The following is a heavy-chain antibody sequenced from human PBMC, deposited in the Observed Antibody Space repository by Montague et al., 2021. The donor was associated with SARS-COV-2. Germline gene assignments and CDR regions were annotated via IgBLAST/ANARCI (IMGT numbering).Heavy chain of an antibody. V-gene: IGHV4-39*07. J-gene: IGHJ6*02. CDR1: GGSISSSSYY. CDR2: IYYSGST. CDR3: ARRGTPGGMDV. Sequence: SETLSLTCTVSGGSISSSSYYWGWIRQPPGKGLEWIGSIYYSGSTSYNPSLKSRVTMSVDTSKNQFSLKLSSVTAADTAVYYCARRGTPGGMDVWGQGTTVTVSS. D-gene: IGHD1-1*01.